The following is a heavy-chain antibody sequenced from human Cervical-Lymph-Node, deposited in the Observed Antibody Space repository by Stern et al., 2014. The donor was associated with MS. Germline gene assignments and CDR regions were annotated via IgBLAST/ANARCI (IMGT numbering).Heavy chain of an antibody. D-gene: IGHD6-13*01. CDR3: AKNRVAVDS. V-gene: IGHV3-23*04. Sequence: VQLVESGGGLVQRGGSLRLSCVVSGFTLSSYAMSWVRQAPGKGLEWVSEISGSGRGTYYADSVKGRFTISRDNSNNTLFLQMNSLRAEDTAVYYCAKNRVAVDSWGQGTLVTVSS. CDR1: GFTLSSYA. CDR2: ISGSGRGT. J-gene: IGHJ4*02.